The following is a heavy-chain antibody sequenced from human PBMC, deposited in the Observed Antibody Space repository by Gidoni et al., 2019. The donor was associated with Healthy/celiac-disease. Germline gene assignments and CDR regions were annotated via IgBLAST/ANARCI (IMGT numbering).Heavy chain of an antibody. D-gene: IGHD4-4*01. CDR3: TRDAFPDYSNYWDWFDP. Sequence: EVQLVESGGGLVQPGRSLRLSCTASGFPFGDYALSWFRQAPGKGLEVVGFSRSKAYGGTTEYAASVKGRFTISRDDSKSIAYLQMNSLKTEDTAVYYCTRDAFPDYSNYWDWFDPWGQGTLVTVSS. V-gene: IGHV3-49*03. CDR2: SRSKAYGGTT. J-gene: IGHJ5*02. CDR1: GFPFGDYA.